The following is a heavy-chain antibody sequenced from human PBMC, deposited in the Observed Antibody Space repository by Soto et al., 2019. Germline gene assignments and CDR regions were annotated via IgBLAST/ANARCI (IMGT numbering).Heavy chain of an antibody. D-gene: IGHD6-13*01. J-gene: IGHJ5*02. V-gene: IGHV2-5*02. Sequence: QITLKESGPTLVKPTQTLTLTCTFSGFSLSTSGVGVGWIRQPPGKALEWLALIYWDDDKHYSPSLKSRLTITKDTSKNQVVLTMTNMDPVDTATYYCAHSMFIAAAGTGGWFDPWGQGTLVTVSS. CDR2: IYWDDDK. CDR3: AHSMFIAAAGTGGWFDP. CDR1: GFSLSTSGVG.